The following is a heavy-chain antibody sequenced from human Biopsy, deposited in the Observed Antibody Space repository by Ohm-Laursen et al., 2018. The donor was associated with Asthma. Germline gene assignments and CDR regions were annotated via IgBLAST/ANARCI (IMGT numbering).Heavy chain of an antibody. D-gene: IGHD2-2*01. CDR1: GASITSSAYY. Sequence: SQTLSLTWTVPGASITSSAYYWGWIRQPPGKGLEWIGSMYYGETTYYSPSLKSRVTISVDTSKNQFSLILSSVTAADTAVYYCARHDHRWDTYADFWGQGTLVTVSS. V-gene: IGHV4-39*01. CDR2: MYYGETT. CDR3: ARHDHRWDTYADF. J-gene: IGHJ4*02.